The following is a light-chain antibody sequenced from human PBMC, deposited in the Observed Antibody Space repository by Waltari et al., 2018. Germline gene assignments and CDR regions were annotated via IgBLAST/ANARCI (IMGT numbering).Light chain of an antibody. Sequence: QSALTQPASVSGSPGQSITISCTGTSSDVGSYNLVSWYQQHPGKAPKLMIYEGSKRPSGVSNPFSGSRSGNTASLTISGLQAEDEADYYCCSYASSSTLFGGGTRVTVL. J-gene: IGLJ2*01. CDR1: SSDVGSYNL. V-gene: IGLV2-23*01. CDR3: CSYASSSTL. CDR2: EGS.